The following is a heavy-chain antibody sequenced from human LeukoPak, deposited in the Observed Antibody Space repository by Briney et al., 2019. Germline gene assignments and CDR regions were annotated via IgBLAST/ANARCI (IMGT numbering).Heavy chain of an antibody. CDR3: ARQSGSSSGLDY. J-gene: IGHJ4*02. V-gene: IGHV4-39*01. D-gene: IGHD6-6*01. Sequence: SETLSLTCTVSGGSISSSSYYWGWIRQPPGKGLEWIGSIYYSGSTYYNPSLKSRATISVDTSKNQFSLKLSSVTAADTAVYYCARQSGSSSGLDYWGQGTLVTVSS. CDR1: GGSISSSSYY. CDR2: IYYSGST.